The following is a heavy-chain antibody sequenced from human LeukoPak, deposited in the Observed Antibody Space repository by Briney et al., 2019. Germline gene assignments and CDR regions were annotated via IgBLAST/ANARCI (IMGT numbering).Heavy chain of an antibody. CDR2: IDPSDSYT. CDR1: GYRFTTYW. J-gene: IGHJ4*02. CDR3: ARQYCTGGSCYHSYVY. D-gene: IGHD2-15*01. Sequence: PGESLRISCKGSGYRFTTYWIIWVRQMPGKGLEWMGRIDPSDSYTTYSPSFQGHVTISADKSITTAYLQWSSLKASDTAMYYCARQYCTGGSCYHSYVYWGQGTRVTVSS. V-gene: IGHV5-10-1*01.